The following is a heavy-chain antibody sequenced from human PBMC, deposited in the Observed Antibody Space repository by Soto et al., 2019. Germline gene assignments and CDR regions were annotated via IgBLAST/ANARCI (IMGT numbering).Heavy chain of an antibody. CDR1: GYTFTSYG. V-gene: IGHV1-18*01. Sequence: QVQLVQSGAEVKKPGASVKVSCKASGYTFTSYGISWVRQAPGQGLEWMGWISGYNGNTNYAQKLQGRVTMTTDSSTSTASMELRSLRSDDTAVYYGARDWAAAGPFDYGGQGTLVTVSS. CDR3: ARDWAAAGPFDY. D-gene: IGHD6-13*01. CDR2: ISGYNGNT. J-gene: IGHJ4*02.